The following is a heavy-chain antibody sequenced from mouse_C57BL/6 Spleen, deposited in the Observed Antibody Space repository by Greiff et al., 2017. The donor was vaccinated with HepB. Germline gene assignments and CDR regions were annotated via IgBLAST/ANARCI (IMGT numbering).Heavy chain of an antibody. CDR2: INPNNGGT. V-gene: IGHV1-18*01. D-gene: IGHD1-1*01. J-gene: IGHJ3*01. CDR1: GYTFTDYN. CDR3: ARRGPYYYGSTWFAY. Sequence: EVQLQESGPELVKPGASVKIPCKASGYTFTDYNMDWVKQSHGKSLEWIGDINPNNGGTIYNQKFKGKATLTVDKSSSTAYMELRSLTSEDTAVYYCARRGPYYYGSTWFAYWGQGTLVTVSA.